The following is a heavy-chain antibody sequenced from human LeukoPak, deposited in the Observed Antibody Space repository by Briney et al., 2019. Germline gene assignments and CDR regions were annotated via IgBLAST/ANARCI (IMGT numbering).Heavy chain of an antibody. J-gene: IGHJ4*02. D-gene: IGHD6-13*01. V-gene: IGHV4-39*07. CDR3: ASVYSSSWKEHNY. Sequence: SETLSLTCTVSGGSISSSSYYWGWIRQPPGKGLEWIGSIYYSGSTYYNPSLKSRVTISVDTSKNQFSLKLSSVTAADTAVYYCASVYSSSWKEHNYWGQGTLVTVSS. CDR1: GGSISSSSYY. CDR2: IYYSGST.